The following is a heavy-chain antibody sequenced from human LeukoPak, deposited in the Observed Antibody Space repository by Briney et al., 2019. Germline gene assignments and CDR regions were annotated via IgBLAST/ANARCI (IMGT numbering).Heavy chain of an antibody. Sequence: SETLSLTCAVYGGSFSGYYWSWIRQPPGKGLEWIGEINHSGSTNYNPSLKSRVTISVDTSKNQFSLKLSSVTAADTAVYYCARVYGSYLYYYYYMDVWGKGTTVTVSS. D-gene: IGHD1-26*01. CDR1: GGSFSGYY. V-gene: IGHV4-34*01. CDR3: ARVYGSYLYYYYYMDV. J-gene: IGHJ6*03. CDR2: INHSGST.